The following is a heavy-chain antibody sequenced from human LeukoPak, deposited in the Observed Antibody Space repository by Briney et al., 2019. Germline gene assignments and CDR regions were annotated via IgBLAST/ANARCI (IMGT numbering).Heavy chain of an antibody. D-gene: IGHD3-9*01. CDR3: ARLGSDTYYDIKDNWFDP. CDR2: IYPGDSDT. Sequence: GESLKISCKGSGYSFTSYWIGWVRQMPGKGLEWMGIIYPGDSDTRYSPSFQGQVTISADKSISTAYLQWSSLKASDTAMYYCARLGSDTYYDIKDNWFDPWGQGTLVTVSS. CDR1: GYSFTSYW. V-gene: IGHV5-51*01. J-gene: IGHJ5*02.